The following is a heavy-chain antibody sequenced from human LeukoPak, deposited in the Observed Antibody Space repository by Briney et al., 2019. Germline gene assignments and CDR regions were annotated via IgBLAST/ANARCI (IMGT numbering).Heavy chain of an antibody. CDR2: ISSSGSTI. CDR3: TRAGGRGFWPKNFDY. V-gene: IGHV3-48*03. D-gene: IGHD3-16*01. Sequence: PGGSLRLSCAASGFTLSSYEMNWVRQAPGKGLEWVSYISSSGSTIYYADSVKGRFTISRDNAKNSLYLQMNSLRAEDTAVYYCTRAGGRGFWPKNFDYWGQGTLVTVSS. J-gene: IGHJ4*02. CDR1: GFTLSSYE.